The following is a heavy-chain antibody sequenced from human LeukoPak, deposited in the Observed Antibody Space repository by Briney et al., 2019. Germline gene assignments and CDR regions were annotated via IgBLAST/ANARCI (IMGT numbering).Heavy chain of an antibody. Sequence: GRSLRLSCAASGFTFSSYGMHWVRQAPGKGLEWVAVISYDGSNKYYADSMKGRFTISRDNSKNTLYLQMNSLRADDTAVYYCAKDRFHYDSSGYYSDYWGQGTLVTVSS. D-gene: IGHD3-22*01. CDR2: ISYDGSNK. V-gene: IGHV3-30*18. CDR3: AKDRFHYDSSGYYSDY. J-gene: IGHJ4*02. CDR1: GFTFSSYG.